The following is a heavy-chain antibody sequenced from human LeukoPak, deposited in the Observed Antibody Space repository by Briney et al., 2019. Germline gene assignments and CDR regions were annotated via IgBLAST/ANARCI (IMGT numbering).Heavy chain of an antibody. J-gene: IGHJ3*02. V-gene: IGHV4-4*07. CDR2: IYASGST. D-gene: IGHD3-22*01. Sequence: SETLSLTRTVSGGSISNSYWSWIRQPAGKGLEWIGRIYASGSTNYNPSLKSRVTISVDTSKDQFSLKLSSVTAADTAVYYCATYYDKYNGDHGLDIWGQGTMVTASS. CDR1: GGSISNSY. CDR3: ATYYDKYNGDHGLDI.